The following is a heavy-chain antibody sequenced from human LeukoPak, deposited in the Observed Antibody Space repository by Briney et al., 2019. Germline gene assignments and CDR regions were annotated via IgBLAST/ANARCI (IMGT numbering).Heavy chain of an antibody. D-gene: IGHD1-14*01. CDR1: GFTFSNYA. V-gene: IGHV3-21*01. CDR3: ARVETTGRT. J-gene: IGHJ4*02. Sequence: PGGSLRLSCAAPGFTFSNYAMNWVRQARGKGLEWVSSISRSGNFIYYGDSVKGRFTISRDNAKNSLYLQMNGLRAEDTAVYYCARVETTGRTWGQGTLVSVSA. CDR2: ISRSGNFI.